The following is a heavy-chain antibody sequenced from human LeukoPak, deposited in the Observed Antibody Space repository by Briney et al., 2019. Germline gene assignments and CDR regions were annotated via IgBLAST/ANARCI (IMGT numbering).Heavy chain of an antibody. CDR2: IYHSGST. CDR3: AGYSSGWYPCRHCFDY. Sequence: SETLSLTCTVSGYSISSGYYWGWIRQPPGKGLEWIGSIYHSGSTYYNPSLKSRVTISVDTSKNQFSLKLSSVTAADTAVYYCAGYSSGWYPCRHCFDYWGQGTLVTVSS. J-gene: IGHJ4*02. D-gene: IGHD6-19*01. CDR1: GYSISSGYY. V-gene: IGHV4-38-2*02.